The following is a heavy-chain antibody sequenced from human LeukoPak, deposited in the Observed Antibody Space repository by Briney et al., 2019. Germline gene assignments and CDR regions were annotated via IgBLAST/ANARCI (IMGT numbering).Heavy chain of an antibody. D-gene: IGHD3-16*01. CDR3: ARAHRDYVWGSYGY. V-gene: IGHV1-18*01. CDR2: ISAYNGNT. CDR1: GYTFTSYA. J-gene: IGHJ4*02. Sequence: ASVKVSCKASGYTFTSYAMHWVRQAPGQGLEWMGWISAYNGNTNYAQKLQGRVTMTTDTSTSTAYMELRSLRSDDTAVYYCARAHRDYVWGSYGYWGQGTLVTVSS.